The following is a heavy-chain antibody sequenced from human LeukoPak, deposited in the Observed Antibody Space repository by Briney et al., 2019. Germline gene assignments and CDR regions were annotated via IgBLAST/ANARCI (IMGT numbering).Heavy chain of an antibody. V-gene: IGHV4-4*07. CDR1: GGSISSYY. D-gene: IGHD2-2*01. J-gene: IGHJ2*01. CDR2: IYSSGST. CDR3: ARGQYHLLYWYFDL. Sequence: PSETLSLTCTVSGGSISSYYWSWIRQPAGKGLEWIGRIYSSGSTNYNPSLKSRVTMSVDTSKNQFSLKLSSVTAADTAVYYCARGQYHLLYWYFDLWGRGTLVTVTS.